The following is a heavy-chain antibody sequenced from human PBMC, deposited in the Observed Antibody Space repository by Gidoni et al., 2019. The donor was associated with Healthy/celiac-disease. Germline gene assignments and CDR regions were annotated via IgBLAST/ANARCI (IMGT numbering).Heavy chain of an antibody. J-gene: IGHJ4*02. Sequence: QVQLQQWGAGLLKPSETLSLTCAVYGGSFSGYYWSWIRQPPGKGLAWIGEINHSGSTNYNPSLKSRVTISVDTSKNQFSLKLSSVTAADTAVYYCARPELSPFDYWGQGTLVTVSS. V-gene: IGHV4-34*01. CDR2: INHSGST. CDR3: ARPELSPFDY. D-gene: IGHD1-26*01. CDR1: GGSFSGYY.